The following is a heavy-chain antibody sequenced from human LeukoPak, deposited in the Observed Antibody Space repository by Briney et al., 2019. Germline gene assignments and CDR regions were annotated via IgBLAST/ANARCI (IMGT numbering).Heavy chain of an antibody. CDR1: GFTFSRYW. Sequence: GGSLRLSCAASGFTFSRYWMHWVRQVSGKGLVWVSRINSDGSSTSYADSVKGRFTISRDDAKNTLYLQMNSLRAEDTAVYYCVAATDDFWSGHSLDYWGQGTLVTVSS. D-gene: IGHD3-3*01. J-gene: IGHJ4*02. V-gene: IGHV3-74*01. CDR2: INSDGSST. CDR3: VAATDDFWSGHSLDY.